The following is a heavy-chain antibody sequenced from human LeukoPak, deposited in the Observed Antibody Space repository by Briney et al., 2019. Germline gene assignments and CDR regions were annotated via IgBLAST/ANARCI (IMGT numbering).Heavy chain of an antibody. CDR3: ATAGYCSSTSCYGGAFDI. J-gene: IGHJ3*02. CDR2: FDPEDGEA. CDR1: GYTLTELS. V-gene: IGHV1-24*01. D-gene: IGHD2-2*03. Sequence: ASVKVSCKVSGYTLTELSMHWVRQAPGKGLERMGGFDPEDGEAIYAQKFQGRVTMTEDTSTDTAYMELSSLRSEDTAVYYCATAGYCSSTSCYGGAFDIWGQGTMVTVSS.